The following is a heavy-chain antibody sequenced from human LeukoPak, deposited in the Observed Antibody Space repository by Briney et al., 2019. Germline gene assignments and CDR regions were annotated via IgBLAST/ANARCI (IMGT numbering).Heavy chain of an antibody. CDR2: IYPGDFDT. J-gene: IGHJ3*02. D-gene: IGHD6-13*01. CDR1: GYSFTSYW. Sequence: GESLKISCKGSGYSFTSYWIGWVRQMPGKGLEWMGIIYPGDFDTRYSPSFQGQVTISADKSISTAYLQWSSLKASDTAMYYCARAGYSSSWYHDAFDIWGQGTMVTVSS. V-gene: IGHV5-51*01. CDR3: ARAGYSSSWYHDAFDI.